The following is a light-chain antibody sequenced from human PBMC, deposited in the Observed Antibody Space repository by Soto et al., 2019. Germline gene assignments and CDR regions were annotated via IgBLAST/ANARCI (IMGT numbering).Light chain of an antibody. CDR2: DVS. J-gene: IGLJ1*01. CDR1: SSDVGGYNY. V-gene: IGLV2-14*01. Sequence: SVLNHPAYGSGAPRQSIPISYTGTSSDVGGYNYVSWYQQHPGKAPKFMIYDVSNRPSGVSNRFSGSKSGNTASLTTSGLQAEDEADYYCSSYTTSNPRQIVFGPGTKVPVL. CDR3: SSYTTSNPRQIV.